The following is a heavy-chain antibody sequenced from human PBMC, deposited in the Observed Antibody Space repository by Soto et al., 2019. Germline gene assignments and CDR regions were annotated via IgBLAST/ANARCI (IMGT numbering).Heavy chain of an antibody. V-gene: IGHV3-33*01. J-gene: IGHJ5*02. CDR2: IWYDGSNK. CDR3: ESTAYYNWFDP. D-gene: IGHD1-26*01. Sequence: GGSLRLSCAASGFTFSSYGMHWVRQAPGKGLEWVAVIWYDGSNKYYADSVKGRFTISRDNSKNTLYLQMNSLRAEDTAVYYWESTAYYNWFDPWGQGTLVTVSS. CDR1: GFTFSSYG.